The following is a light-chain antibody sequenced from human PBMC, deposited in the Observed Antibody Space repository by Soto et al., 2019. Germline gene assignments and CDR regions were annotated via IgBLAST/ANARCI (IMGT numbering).Light chain of an antibody. CDR3: QQYGRSGT. Sequence: EIVLTQSPGTLSLSPVERATLSCRASQSGSNNYLAWYQQKHGQAPRLLICGASNRATGIPDRFRGSGCGTDFPLTISRLEPEDFAVYYCQQYGRSGTLGQGTKVDI. CDR2: GAS. J-gene: IGKJ1*01. CDR1: QSGSNNY. V-gene: IGKV3-20*01.